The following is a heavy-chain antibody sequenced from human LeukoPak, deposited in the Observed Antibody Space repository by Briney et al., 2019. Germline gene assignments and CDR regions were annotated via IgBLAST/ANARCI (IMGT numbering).Heavy chain of an antibody. CDR2: IYYSGTT. Sequence: SETLSLTCTVSGGSISSGSHYWVWIRQPPGKGLEWIGSIYYSGTTYYNPSLKSRVTISVDTSKNQFSLKLSSVTAADTAVYYCARGKRWAGTWSTQPLDYWGQGTLVTVSS. V-gene: IGHV4-39*07. CDR3: ARGKRWAGTWSTQPLDY. J-gene: IGHJ4*02. D-gene: IGHD6-19*01. CDR1: GGSISSGSHY.